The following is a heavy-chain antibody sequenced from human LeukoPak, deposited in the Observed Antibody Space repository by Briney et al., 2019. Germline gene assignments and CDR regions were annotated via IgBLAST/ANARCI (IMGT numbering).Heavy chain of an antibody. CDR1: RFTFNSYA. V-gene: IGHV3-23*01. Sequence: GGSLRLSCAASRFTFNSYAMSWVRQAPGKGLEWVSVIGGSNGITFYVGSVKGRFTISRDNSKNTLYLQMNSLRAEDTAVYYCARDPYHYYDSSGYLGGYNWFDPWGQGTLVTVSS. D-gene: IGHD3-22*01. CDR2: IGGSNGIT. CDR3: ARDPYHYYDSSGYLGGYNWFDP. J-gene: IGHJ5*02.